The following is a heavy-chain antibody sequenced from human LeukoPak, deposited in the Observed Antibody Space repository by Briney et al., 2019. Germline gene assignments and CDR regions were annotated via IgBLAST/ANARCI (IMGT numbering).Heavy chain of an antibody. CDR1: GGSFSGYY. V-gene: IGHV4-34*01. CDR3: AREGIAAAAIDY. CDR2: INHSGST. D-gene: IGHD6-13*01. Sequence: SETMSLTCAGYGGSFSGYYWSWIRQPPGKGLEWIGEINHSGSTNYNPSLKSRVTISLDTSKNQFSLKLTSVTAADTAVYYCAREGIAAAAIDYWGQGNLVTVSS. J-gene: IGHJ4*02.